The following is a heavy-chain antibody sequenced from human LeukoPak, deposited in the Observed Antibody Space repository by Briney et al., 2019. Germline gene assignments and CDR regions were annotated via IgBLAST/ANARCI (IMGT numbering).Heavy chain of an antibody. J-gene: IGHJ4*02. D-gene: IGHD1-1*01. CDR3: ARDRELDY. V-gene: IGHV1-2*02. CDR1: GYSFTGYY. Sequence: VASVKVSCKPSGYSFTGYYIHWVRQAPGQGLEWMGGINPNSGGTNSAQKFQGRVTMTWDTSISTAYMELSRLRSDDTAVYYCARDRELDYWGQGTLVTVSS. CDR2: INPNSGGT.